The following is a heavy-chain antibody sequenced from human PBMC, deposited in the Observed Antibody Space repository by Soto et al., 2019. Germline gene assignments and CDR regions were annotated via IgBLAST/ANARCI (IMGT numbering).Heavy chain of an antibody. V-gene: IGHV3-23*01. CDR1: GFTFSSYA. CDR2: ISGSGGST. J-gene: IGHJ3*02. CDR3: AKDGSVVVPAALHPNDAFDI. Sequence: GGSLRLSCAASGFTFSSYAMSWVRQAPGKGLEWVSAISGSGGSTYYADSVKGRFTISRDNSKNTLYLQMNSLRAEETAVYYCAKDGSVVVPAALHPNDAFDIWGQGTMVTVSS. D-gene: IGHD2-2*01.